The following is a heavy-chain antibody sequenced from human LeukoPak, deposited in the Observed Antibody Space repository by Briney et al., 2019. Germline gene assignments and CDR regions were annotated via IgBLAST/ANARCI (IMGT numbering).Heavy chain of an antibody. D-gene: IGHD6-19*01. V-gene: IGHV3-30*02. CDR1: GFTFSSYG. Sequence: PGGSLRLSCAASGFTFSSYGMYWVRQAPGKGLEWVAFIRYDGSNKYYGESVKGRLTISRDTSKSTLYLQMNSLRVEDTAVYYCAKESSSGWHDSFDIWGQGTMVTVSS. CDR3: AKESSSGWHDSFDI. J-gene: IGHJ3*02. CDR2: IRYDGSNK.